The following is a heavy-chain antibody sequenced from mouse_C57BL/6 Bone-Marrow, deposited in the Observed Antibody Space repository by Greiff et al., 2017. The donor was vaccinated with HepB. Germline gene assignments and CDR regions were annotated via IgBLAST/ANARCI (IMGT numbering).Heavy chain of an antibody. CDR1: GYTFTSYG. CDR2: IYPRSGNT. CDR3: ARDYYGSPDY. D-gene: IGHD1-1*01. J-gene: IGHJ2*01. Sequence: VKLVESGAELARPGASVKLSCKASGYTFTSYGISWVKQRTGQGLEWIGEIYPRSGNTYYNEKFKGKATLTADKSSSTAYMELRSLTSEDSAVYFCARDYYGSPDYWGQGTTLTVSS. V-gene: IGHV1-81*01.